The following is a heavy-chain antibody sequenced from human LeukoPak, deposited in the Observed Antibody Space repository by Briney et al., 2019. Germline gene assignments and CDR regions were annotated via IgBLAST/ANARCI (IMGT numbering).Heavy chain of an antibody. J-gene: IGHJ6*03. CDR2: ISSNGGST. Sequence: TGGSLRLSCAASGFTFSSYPMHWVRQAPGKGLEYVSGISSNGGSTYYANSVKGRFTIPRDNSKNTLYLQMGSLRAEDMAVYYCARRQGGSGSYYYYLDVWGKGTTVTVSS. D-gene: IGHD3-10*01. V-gene: IGHV3-64*01. CDR3: ARRQGGSGSYYYYLDV. CDR1: GFTFSSYP.